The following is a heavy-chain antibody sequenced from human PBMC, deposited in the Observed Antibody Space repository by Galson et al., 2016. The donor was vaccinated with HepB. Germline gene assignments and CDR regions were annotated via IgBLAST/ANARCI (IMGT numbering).Heavy chain of an antibody. J-gene: IGHJ6*02. D-gene: IGHD5-24*01. Sequence: SLRLSCAASGFTFSNYAIHWVRQAPGKGLEIVSATSPNGAYTYYAEFVKGRFTISRDNSKNTLYLQMNSLRAEDTAVYYCARGAKMVQIMATIIGMEEELDYYHYYTMDVWGQGTTVTVSS. CDR2: TSPNGAYT. V-gene: IGHV3-64*04. CDR1: GFTFSNYA. CDR3: ARGAKMVQIMATIIGMEEELDYYHYYTMDV.